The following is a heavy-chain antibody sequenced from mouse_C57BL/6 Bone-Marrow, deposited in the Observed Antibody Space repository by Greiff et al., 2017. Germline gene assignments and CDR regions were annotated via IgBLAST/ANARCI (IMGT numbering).Heavy chain of an antibody. V-gene: IGHV1-58*01. CDR2: IYIGSGYT. CDR1: GYTFTSYG. J-gene: IGHJ4*01. CDR3: ARSGYYDYDYYAMDY. Sequence: DVKLQESGAELVRPGSSVKMSCKTSGYTFTSYGINWVKQRPGQGLEWIGYIYIGSGYTEYNEKFKGKATLTSDTSSSTAYMQLSSLTSEDSAIYFCARSGYYDYDYYAMDYWGQGTSVTVSS. D-gene: IGHD2-4*01.